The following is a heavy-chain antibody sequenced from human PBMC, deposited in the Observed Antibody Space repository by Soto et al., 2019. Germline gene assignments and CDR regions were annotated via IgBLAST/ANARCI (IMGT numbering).Heavy chain of an antibody. J-gene: IGHJ5*02. V-gene: IGHV3-23*01. CDR3: AKDRATVTPDWFDT. CDR2: ISGSGGTT. CDR1: GCSVVNYA. Sequence: GSLSISCAASGCSVVNYAMSWVRQSPGKGLEWVSGISGSGGTTYYADSVKGRFTISRDNSKNTLYLQVNSLRAEDTAIYYCAKDRATVTPDWFDTWGQGMLVTVSS. D-gene: IGHD4-17*01.